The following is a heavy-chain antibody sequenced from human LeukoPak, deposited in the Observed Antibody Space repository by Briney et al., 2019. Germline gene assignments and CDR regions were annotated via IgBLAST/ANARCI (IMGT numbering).Heavy chain of an antibody. V-gene: IGHV4-59*08. CDR2: VYYSGST. CDR3: ARLNQGYWYFDL. J-gene: IGHJ2*01. CDR1: GGSIGSYY. Sequence: PSETLSLTCTVSGGSIGSYYWSWIRRPPGKGLEWIAYVYYSGSTFYNPSLRSRATISVDTSKNQFSLKLSSVTAADTAVYYCARLNQGYWYFDLWGRGTLVTVSS.